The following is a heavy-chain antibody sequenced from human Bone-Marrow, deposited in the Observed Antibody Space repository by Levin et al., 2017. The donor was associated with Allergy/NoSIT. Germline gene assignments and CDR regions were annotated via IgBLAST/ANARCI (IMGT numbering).Heavy chain of an antibody. CDR3: ARVDYYASSGYYNGSGYYYYYGMDV. D-gene: IGHD3-22*01. CDR1: GFTFSDYY. J-gene: IGHJ6*02. CDR2: ISSSGSTI. V-gene: IGHV3-11*01. Sequence: PGGSLRLSCAASGFTFSDYYMSWIRQAPGKGLEWVSYISSSGSTIYYADSVKGRFTISRDNAKNSLYLQMNSLRAEDTAVYYCARVDYYASSGYYNGSGYYYYYGMDVWGQGTTVTVSS.